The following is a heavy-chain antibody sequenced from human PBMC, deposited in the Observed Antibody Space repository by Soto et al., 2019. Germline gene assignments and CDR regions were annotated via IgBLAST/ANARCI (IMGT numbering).Heavy chain of an antibody. V-gene: IGHV4-30-4*01. Sequence: QVQLQESGPGLVKPSQTLSLTCTVSGGSISSGHYKWSWIRQPPGKGLEWIGYIYNSGYTYNNPSLKSRVTISLDTSTQFSLNLSSLTAADTAVYYCARSDDYVAFEYWGQGTRVTVSS. CDR3: ARSDDYVAFEY. CDR1: GGSISSGHYK. D-gene: IGHD4-17*01. CDR2: IYNSGYT. J-gene: IGHJ4*02.